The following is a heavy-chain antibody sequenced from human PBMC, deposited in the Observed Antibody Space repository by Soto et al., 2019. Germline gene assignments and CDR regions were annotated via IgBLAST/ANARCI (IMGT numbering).Heavy chain of an antibody. D-gene: IGHD5-12*01. J-gene: IGHJ4*02. Sequence: VGSLRLSCAASGFTFSSYAMSWVRQAPGKGLEWVSAISGSGGSTYYADSVKGRFTVSRDNSKNTLHLQMSSLRVEDTAVYHCAKGTYSDHPRHSDYWGQGTLVTVSS. CDR3: AKGTYSDHPRHSDY. CDR2: ISGSGGST. CDR1: GFTFSSYA. V-gene: IGHV3-23*01.